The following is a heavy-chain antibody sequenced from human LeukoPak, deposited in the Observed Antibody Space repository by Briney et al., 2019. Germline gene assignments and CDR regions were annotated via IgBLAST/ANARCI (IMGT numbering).Heavy chain of an antibody. CDR3: ARVMYYYHSSGSIAVYYFDY. CDR1: GFTFSSHW. J-gene: IGHJ4*02. CDR2: INSDGSTT. V-gene: IGHV3-74*01. D-gene: IGHD3-22*01. Sequence: PGGSLRLSCAASGFTFSSHWMHWVRQAPGKGLVWVSRINSDGSTTCSADSVKGRFTISRDNAKNTLYLQMNSLRAEDTAVYYCARVMYYYHSSGSIAVYYFDYWGQGTLVTVS.